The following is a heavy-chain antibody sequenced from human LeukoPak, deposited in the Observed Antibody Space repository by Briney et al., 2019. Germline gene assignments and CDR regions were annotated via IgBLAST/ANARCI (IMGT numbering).Heavy chain of an antibody. D-gene: IGHD2-2*02. J-gene: IGHJ6*02. CDR2: INPSGGST. V-gene: IGHV1-46*01. CDR3: ALGYCSSTSCYMAQMDV. Sequence: RGASVTVSCQASGYTFTSYYMHWVRQAPGQGLEWMGIINPSGGSTSDAQKFQGRVTMTRDTSTSTVYMELSSLRSEDTAVYYCALGYCSSTSCYMAQMDVWGQGTTVTVSS. CDR1: GYTFTSYY.